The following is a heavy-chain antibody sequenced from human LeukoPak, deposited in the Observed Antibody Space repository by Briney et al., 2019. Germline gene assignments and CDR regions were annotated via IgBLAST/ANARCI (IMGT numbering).Heavy chain of an antibody. CDR1: GFTFSSYG. J-gene: IGHJ3*02. CDR3: AKDSGIAVAGTLRAFDI. D-gene: IGHD6-19*01. CDR2: ISYDGSNK. Sequence: GRSLRLSCAPSGFTFSSYGMHWVRQAPGKGLEWVAVISYDGSNKYFADSVKGRFTISRDNSKHTLYLQMNSLRAEDTAVYYCAKDSGIAVAGTLRAFDIWGQGTMVTVSS. V-gene: IGHV3-30*18.